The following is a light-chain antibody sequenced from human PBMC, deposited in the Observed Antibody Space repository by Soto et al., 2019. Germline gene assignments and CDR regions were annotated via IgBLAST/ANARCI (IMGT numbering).Light chain of an antibody. Sequence: DIVLTQSPGTLSLSPGERATLSCRASQGVSTNYVAWYQQKPGQAPRLLIYGASSRATGIPDRFSGSGSGTEFTLTISRLEPEDFAVFYCHQYGHSPYTFGQGTKLEIK. J-gene: IGKJ2*01. CDR3: HQYGHSPYT. V-gene: IGKV3-20*01. CDR1: QGVSTNY. CDR2: GAS.